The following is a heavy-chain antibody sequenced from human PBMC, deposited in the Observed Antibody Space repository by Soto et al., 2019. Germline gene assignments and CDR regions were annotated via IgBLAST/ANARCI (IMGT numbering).Heavy chain of an antibody. J-gene: IGHJ5*02. CDR2: ISAYNGNT. CDR1: GYTFTSYG. V-gene: IGHV1-18*01. D-gene: IGHD6-19*01. CDR3: ARDRSPRWQWLVRVKDWFDP. Sequence: GASVKVSCKASGYTFTSYGISWARQAPGQGLEWMGWISAYNGNTNYAQKLQGRVTMTTDTSTSTAYMELRSLRSDDTAVYYCARDRSPRWQWLVRVKDWFDPWGQGTLVTVSS.